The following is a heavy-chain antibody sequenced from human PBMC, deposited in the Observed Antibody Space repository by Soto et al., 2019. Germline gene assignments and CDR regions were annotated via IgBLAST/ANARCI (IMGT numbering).Heavy chain of an antibody. D-gene: IGHD3-22*01. CDR2: ISYDGSNK. CDR3: GKALTLPTYYYDPSGYSGPCDI. CDR1: GFTFSSYG. V-gene: IGHV3-30*18. Sequence: PGGSLRLSCAASGFTFSSYGMHWVRQAPGKGLEWVAVISYDGSNKYYADSVKGRFTISRDNSKNTLYLQMNSLRAEDTAVYYCGKALTLPTYYYDPSGYSGPCDIWGQGTMVTV. J-gene: IGHJ3*02.